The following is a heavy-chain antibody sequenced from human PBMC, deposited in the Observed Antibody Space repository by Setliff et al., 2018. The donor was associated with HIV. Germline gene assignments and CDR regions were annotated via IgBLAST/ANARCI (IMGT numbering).Heavy chain of an antibody. V-gene: IGHV3-7*01. J-gene: IGHJ4*02. D-gene: IGHD2-15*01. CDR3: ARGWWHYYYDY. Sequence: GGSLRLSCAASGFTFSSYWMSWVRQAPGKGLEWVANIEQDGTEKYYVDSVKGRSTISRDNAKNSLYLQMNSLRAEDTAVYYCARGWWHYYYDYWGQGTLVTVS. CDR2: IEQDGTEK. CDR1: GFTFSSYW.